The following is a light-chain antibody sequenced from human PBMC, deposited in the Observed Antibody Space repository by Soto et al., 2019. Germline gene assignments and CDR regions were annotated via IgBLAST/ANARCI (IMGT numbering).Light chain of an antibody. CDR2: DVS. CDR3: QQYNSYSPWT. CDR1: QSIIIW. J-gene: IGKJ1*01. Sequence: DIQMTQSPSTLSASVGDIVTITCRASQSIIIWLAWYQQKPGKAPNLLIYDVSNLESGVPSRFSGSGSGTEFTLSISSLQADDFATYYCQQYNSYSPWTFGQGTKVDIK. V-gene: IGKV1-5*01.